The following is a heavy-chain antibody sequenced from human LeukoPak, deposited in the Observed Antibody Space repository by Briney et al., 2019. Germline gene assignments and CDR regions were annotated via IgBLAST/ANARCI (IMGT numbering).Heavy chain of an antibody. J-gene: IGHJ4*02. V-gene: IGHV4-59*08. CDR2: IHYSGST. CDR1: GGSISGYY. D-gene: IGHD5-24*01. CDR3: ARHGQNDGYPLDY. Sequence: SETLSLTCTVSGGSISGYYGSWIRQPPGKGLEWIAYIHYSGSTNYNPPLKSRLTISVDTSKNQLSLKLNSMTDADTAVYYCARHGQNDGYPLDYRGQGSLVSVSS.